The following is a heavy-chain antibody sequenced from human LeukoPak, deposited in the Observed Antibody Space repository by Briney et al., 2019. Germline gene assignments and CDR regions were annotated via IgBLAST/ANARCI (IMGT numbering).Heavy chain of an antibody. D-gene: IGHD6-25*01. V-gene: IGHV3-21*01. Sequence: GGSLRLSCAASGFTFSSYSMNWVRQAPGKGLEWVSSISSSSSYIYYADSVKGRFTISRDNAKNSLYLQMNSLRAEDTAVYYCARGAPNSSARVYYFDYWGQGTLVTVSS. CDR3: ARGAPNSSARVYYFDY. CDR1: GFTFSSYS. J-gene: IGHJ4*02. CDR2: ISSSSSYI.